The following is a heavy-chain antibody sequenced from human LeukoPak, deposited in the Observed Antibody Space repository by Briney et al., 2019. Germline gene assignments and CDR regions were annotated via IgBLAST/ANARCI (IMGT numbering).Heavy chain of an antibody. D-gene: IGHD3-22*01. J-gene: IGHJ4*02. Sequence: PGGSLRLSCAASGFTFSSYSMNWVRQAPGKGLEWVSSISRSSSYIYYADSVKGRFTISRDNAKNSLYLQMNSLRAEDTAVYYCARGQVSYYYDSSGYYSTPLDYWGQGTLVTVSS. CDR1: GFTFSSYS. V-gene: IGHV3-21*01. CDR2: ISRSSSYI. CDR3: ARGQVSYYYDSSGYYSTPLDY.